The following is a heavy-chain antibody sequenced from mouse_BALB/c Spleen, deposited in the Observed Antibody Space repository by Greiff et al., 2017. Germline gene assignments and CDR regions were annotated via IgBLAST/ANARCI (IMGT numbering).Heavy chain of an antibody. J-gene: IGHJ4*01. V-gene: IGHV1-9*01. D-gene: IGHD2-4*01. CDR3: ARTMIKGYAMDY. Sequence: QVQLQQSGAELMKPGASVKISCKATGYTFSSYWIEWVKQRPGHGLEWIGEILPGSGSTNYNEKFKGKATFTADTSSNTAYMQLSSLTSEDSAVYYCARTMIKGYAMDYWGQGTSVTVSS. CDR1: GYTFSSYW. CDR2: ILPGSGST.